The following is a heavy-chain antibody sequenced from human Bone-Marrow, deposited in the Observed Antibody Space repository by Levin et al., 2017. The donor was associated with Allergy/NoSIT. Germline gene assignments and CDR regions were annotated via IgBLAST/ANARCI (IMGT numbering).Heavy chain of an antibody. CDR1: GASINSGDVY. J-gene: IGHJ6*02. V-gene: IGHV4-30-4*01. CDR3: ARAAMADYYYSGVDV. CDR2: VYYSRST. Sequence: SETLSLTCTVSGASINSGDVYWTWIRQSPGKGLEWIGYVYYSRSTYYNPSLKSRLSISADTSKSQFFLELTSVTAADTAVYYCARAAMADYYYSGVDVWGQGTSVTVSS. D-gene: IGHD5-24*01.